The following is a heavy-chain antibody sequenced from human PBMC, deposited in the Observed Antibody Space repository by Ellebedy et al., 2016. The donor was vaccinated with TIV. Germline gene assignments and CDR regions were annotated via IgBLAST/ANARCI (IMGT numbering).Heavy chain of an antibody. CDR1: GGSISSYY. J-gene: IGHJ6*02. CDR3: ARGLLFYDFWSHYYKGAGDYYYGMDV. D-gene: IGHD3-3*01. V-gene: IGHV4-59*01. CDR2: IYYSGST. Sequence: MPGGSLRLSCTVSGGSISSYYWSWIRQPPGKGLEWIGYIYYSGSTKYNPSLKSRVTISVDTSKNQFSLKLNSATAADTAVYYCARGLLFYDFWSHYYKGAGDYYYGMDVWGQGTTVTVSS.